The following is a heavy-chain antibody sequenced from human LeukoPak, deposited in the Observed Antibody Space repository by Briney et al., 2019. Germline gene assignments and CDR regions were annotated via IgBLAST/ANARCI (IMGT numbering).Heavy chain of an antibody. CDR3: ARARGYCAADCARYAVDY. CDR1: GFTFSSYI. V-gene: IGHV3-23*01. Sequence: GGSLRLFCAASGFTFSSYIMSWVRQAPGKGLEWVSTISNSCLNTLHTDSVKGRFPIYRDNYKNTLDLQMNKLRAGETAVYSCARARGYCAADCARYAVDYWGQGTLVTVSS. J-gene: IGHJ4*02. CDR2: ISNSCLNT. D-gene: IGHD2-21*02.